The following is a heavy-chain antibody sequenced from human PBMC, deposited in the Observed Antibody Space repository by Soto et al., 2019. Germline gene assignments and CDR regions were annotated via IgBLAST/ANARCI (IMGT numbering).Heavy chain of an antibody. D-gene: IGHD3-10*01. J-gene: IGHJ6*02. Sequence: ASVKVSCKASGGTFSSYAISWVRQAPGQGLEWMGGIIPIFGTANYAQKFQGRVTITADKSTSTAYMELSSLRSEDTAVYYCARHQARWSITIVRGVIRDNYYFYYGMDVWGQGTTVTVSS. CDR1: GGTFSSYA. CDR2: IIPIFGTA. V-gene: IGHV1-69*06. CDR3: ARHQARWSITIVRGVIRDNYYFYYGMDV.